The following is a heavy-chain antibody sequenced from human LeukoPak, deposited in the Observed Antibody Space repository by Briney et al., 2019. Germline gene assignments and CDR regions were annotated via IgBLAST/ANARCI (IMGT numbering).Heavy chain of an antibody. CDR2: ICGSGGST. CDR1: GFTFSSYA. CDR3: AKEPGYSGGWYRNY. Sequence: GGSLRLSCAASGFTFSSYAMSWVRQAPGNGLEWVSAICGSGGSTYYADYVQGRFTISRDNYKNTLYLQMNSVRDEDTDVYYCAKEPGYSGGWYRNYWGRGTLVTVSS. V-gene: IGHV3-23*01. J-gene: IGHJ4*02. D-gene: IGHD6-19*01.